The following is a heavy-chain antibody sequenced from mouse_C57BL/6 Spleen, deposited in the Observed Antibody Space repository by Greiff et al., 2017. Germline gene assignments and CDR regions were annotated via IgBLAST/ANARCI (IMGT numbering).Heavy chain of an antibody. V-gene: IGHV1-62-2*01. CDR3: AKHEAAMGRGYFDY. J-gene: IGHJ2*01. CDR2: IYPGSGSI. CDR1: GYTFTEYT. D-gene: IGHD1-1*02. Sequence: VQGVEPGAELVKPGASVKLSCKASGYTFTEYTIHWVKQRSGQGLEWIGWIYPGSGSIKYNEKFKDKATLTVDKSSSTVYMQLSRLTSEDSAVYFWAKHEAAMGRGYFDYWGQGTTLTVSS.